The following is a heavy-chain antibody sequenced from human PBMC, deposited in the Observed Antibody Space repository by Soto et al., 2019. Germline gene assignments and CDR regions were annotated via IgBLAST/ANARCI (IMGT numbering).Heavy chain of an antibody. CDR2: ISYDGRNR. CDR1: GFVFSSYG. D-gene: IGHD3-22*01. CDR3: AKDTYYYDSSGYYVFDY. V-gene: IGHV3-30*18. Sequence: QVQLVESGGGVVQPGRSLRLSCAASGFVFSSYGIHWVRQAPGKGLEWVAGISYDGRNRYYTDSVKGRFTISRDNSMNTLCLQMNSLRAEDTAVYYCAKDTYYYDSSGYYVFDYWGQGTMVPVSS. J-gene: IGHJ4*02.